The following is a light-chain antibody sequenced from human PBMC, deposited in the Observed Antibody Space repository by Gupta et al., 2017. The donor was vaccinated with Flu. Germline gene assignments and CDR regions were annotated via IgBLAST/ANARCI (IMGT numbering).Light chain of an antibody. CDR3: SSYTSVTTTRV. CDR2: EVS. Sequence: ITISCTGSSSDGGGYNYVSWYQQYPGKAPKLLIFEVSNRPSGVSARFSGSKSGNTASLTISGLHPDDEADYYCSSYTSVTTTRVFGTGTEVTVL. J-gene: IGLJ1*01. CDR1: SSDGGGYNY. V-gene: IGLV2-14*01.